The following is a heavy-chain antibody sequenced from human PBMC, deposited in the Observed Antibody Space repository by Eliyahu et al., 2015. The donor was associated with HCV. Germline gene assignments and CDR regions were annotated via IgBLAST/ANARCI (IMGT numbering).Heavy chain of an antibody. V-gene: IGHV3-23*01. Sequence: EVQLLESGGGLVQPGGSLRLSCAASGFXFSGFPMSWVRQAPGKGLEWVSAISGSGGSTYYADSVKGRFTISRDNSKNTLYLQMNSLRAEDTAVYYCATIGRNYYDSSGPGYWGQGTLVTVSS. CDR1: GFXFSGFP. CDR2: ISGSGGST. CDR3: ATIGRNYYDSSGPGY. J-gene: IGHJ4*02. D-gene: IGHD3-22*01.